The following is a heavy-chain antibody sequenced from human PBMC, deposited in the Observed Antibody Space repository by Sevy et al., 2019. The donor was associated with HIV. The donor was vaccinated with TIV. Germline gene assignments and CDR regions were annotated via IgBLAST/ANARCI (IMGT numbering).Heavy chain of an antibody. J-gene: IGHJ6*02. D-gene: IGHD3-22*01. V-gene: IGHV3-7*01. CDR1: RFTLSSYW. CDR2: INQDGGEK. CDR3: ARVSSIYYDRGYYYAMDV. Sequence: GGSLRLSCAASRFTLSSYWMSWVRQAPGKGLEWVANINQDGGEKYHMYSVKGRFTISRDNAKNSLYLQMNSLRAEDSAVYFCARVSSIYYDRGYYYAMDVWGQGTTVTVSS.